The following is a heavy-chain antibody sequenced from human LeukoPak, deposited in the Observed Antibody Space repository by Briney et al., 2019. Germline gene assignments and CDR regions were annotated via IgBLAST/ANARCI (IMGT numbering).Heavy chain of an antibody. CDR2: ISYDGSNK. V-gene: IGHV3-30*18. CDR3: AKDLRQQLVPGIADYYYGMDV. D-gene: IGHD6-13*01. J-gene: IGHJ6*02. CDR1: GFTFSSYG. Sequence: GRSLRLSCAASGFTFSSYGMHWVRQAPGKGLEWVAVISYDGSNKYYADSVKGRFNISRDNSKNTLYLQMNSLRAEDTAVYYCAKDLRQQLVPGIADYYYGMDVWGQGTTVTVSS.